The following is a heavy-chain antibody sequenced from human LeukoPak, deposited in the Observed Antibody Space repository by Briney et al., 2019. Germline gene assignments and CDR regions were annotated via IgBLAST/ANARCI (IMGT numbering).Heavy chain of an antibody. CDR1: GFTFSSFG. CDR3: ARGLGRYFDWFLDY. V-gene: IGHV3-33*01. Sequence: GGSLRLSCAASGFTFSSFGLHWVRQAPGKGLEWVAVIWYDGTTKYYADSVEGRFTISRDNSKNTLYLQMNSLRAEDTAVYYCARGLGRYFDWFLDYWGQGTLVTVSS. J-gene: IGHJ4*02. D-gene: IGHD3-9*01. CDR2: IWYDGTTK.